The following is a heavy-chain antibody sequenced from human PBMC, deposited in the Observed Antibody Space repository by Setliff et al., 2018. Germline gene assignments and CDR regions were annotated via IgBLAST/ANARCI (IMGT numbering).Heavy chain of an antibody. V-gene: IGHV4-38-2*01. CDR1: GYSISSGYN. CDR2: MYYRGST. D-gene: IGHD7-27*01. Sequence: KTSETLSLTCAVPGYSISSGYNWGWIRQPPGKGLEWIASMYYRGSTSYNSSLKSRVSISVDTSKNQFSLNLNSVTAADTAVYYCATLTGDRGVDYWGQGRLVTVSS. CDR3: ATLTGDRGVDY. J-gene: IGHJ4*02.